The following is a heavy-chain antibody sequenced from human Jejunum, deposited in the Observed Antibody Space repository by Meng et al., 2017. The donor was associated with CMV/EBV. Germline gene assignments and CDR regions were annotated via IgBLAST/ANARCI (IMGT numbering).Heavy chain of an antibody. CDR1: GFTDSRNK. CDR2: ITGSREGCKT. Sequence: SGFTDSRNKVERSREARGKGLEKIRRITGSREGCKTRYDASEKGRFTISRDDSNNSLYLQMNSLKTEDAAVYLCARDSMKGGGFGYWGRGTLVTVSS. V-gene: IGHV3-72*01. J-gene: IGHJ4*02. CDR3: ARDSMKGGGFGY. D-gene: IGHD3-10*01.